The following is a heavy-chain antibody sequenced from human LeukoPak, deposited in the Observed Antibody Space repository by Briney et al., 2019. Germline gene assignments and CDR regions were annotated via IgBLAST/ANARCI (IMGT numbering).Heavy chain of an antibody. V-gene: IGHV3-15*01. D-gene: IGHD6-13*01. CDR3: AREHWYSSSRNYYYYYMDV. Sequence: GGSLRLSCAASGFTFSNAWMSWVRQAPGKGLEWVGRIKSKTDGGTTDYAAPVKGRFTISRDDSKNTLYLQMNSLRAEDAAVYYCAREHWYSSSRNYYYYYMDVWGKGTTVTVSS. J-gene: IGHJ6*03. CDR1: GFTFSNAW. CDR2: IKSKTDGGTT.